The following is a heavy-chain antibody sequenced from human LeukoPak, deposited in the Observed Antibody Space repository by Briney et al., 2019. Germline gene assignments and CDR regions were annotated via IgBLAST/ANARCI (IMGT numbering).Heavy chain of an antibody. CDR2: INWNGGST. V-gene: IGHV3-20*04. CDR3: ARDVGIAATPDY. J-gene: IGHJ4*02. CDR1: GFTFDDYG. D-gene: IGHD6-13*01. Sequence: GGSLRPSCAASGFTFDDYGMSWVRQAPGKGLEWVSGINWNGGSTGYADSVKGRFTISRDNAKNSLYLQMNSLRAEDTALYYCARDVGIAATPDYWGQGTLVTVSS.